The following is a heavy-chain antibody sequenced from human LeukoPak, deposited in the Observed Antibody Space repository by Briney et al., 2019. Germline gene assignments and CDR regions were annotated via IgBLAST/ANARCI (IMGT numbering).Heavy chain of an antibody. Sequence: KPSETLSLTCAVSGGSISSSNWWSWVRQPPGKGLEWIGEIYHSGSTNYNPSLKSRVTISVDKSKNQFSLKLSSVTAADTAVYYCARDRTYCSSTSCYDRSFAFQHWGQGTLVTVSS. CDR1: GGSISSSNW. D-gene: IGHD2-2*01. V-gene: IGHV4-4*02. CDR2: IYHSGST. J-gene: IGHJ1*01. CDR3: ARDRTYCSSTSCYDRSFAFQH.